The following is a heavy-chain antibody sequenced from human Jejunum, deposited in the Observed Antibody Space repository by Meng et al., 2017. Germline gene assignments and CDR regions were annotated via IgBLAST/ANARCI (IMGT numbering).Heavy chain of an antibody. CDR1: GYTFTSYG. V-gene: IGHV1-18*01. D-gene: IGHD3-10*01. Sequence: ASVKVSCKASGYTFTSYGISWVRQAPGQGFEWMGWISTYNGDTNYAQKFQGRVTMTTDTSTSTAYMELRSLRSDDTAVYYCARGYDSGSYMYWDQGTLVTVSS. J-gene: IGHJ4*02. CDR2: ISTYNGDT. CDR3: ARGYDSGSYMY.